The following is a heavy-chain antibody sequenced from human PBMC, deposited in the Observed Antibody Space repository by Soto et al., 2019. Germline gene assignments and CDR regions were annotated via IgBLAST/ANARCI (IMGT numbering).Heavy chain of an antibody. J-gene: IGHJ4*02. Sequence: PSETLSLTCAVSGGSISSSNWWSWVRQPPGKGLEWIGEIYHSGSTNYNPSLKSRVTISVDKSKNQFSLKLSSVTAADTAVYYCASIRLSSSSTGGYFDYWGQGTLVPSPQ. D-gene: IGHD6-13*01. CDR2: IYHSGST. CDR3: ASIRLSSSSTGGYFDY. V-gene: IGHV4-4*02. CDR1: GGSISSSNW.